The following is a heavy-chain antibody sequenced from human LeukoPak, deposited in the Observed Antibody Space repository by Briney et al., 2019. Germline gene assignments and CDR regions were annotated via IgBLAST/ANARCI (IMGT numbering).Heavy chain of an antibody. V-gene: IGHV3-23*01. CDR1: GFTFSSYA. CDR2: ISGSGGST. J-gene: IGHJ4*02. CDR3: AKDGGLWVSAHWGDS. D-gene: IGHD7-27*01. Sequence: GVLRLSCAASGFTFSSYAMSWVRQAPGKGLEWVSAISGSGGSTYYADSVKGRFTISRDNSKNTLFLQMNSLRAEDTAVYYCAKDGGLWVSAHWGDSWGRGTLVTVSS.